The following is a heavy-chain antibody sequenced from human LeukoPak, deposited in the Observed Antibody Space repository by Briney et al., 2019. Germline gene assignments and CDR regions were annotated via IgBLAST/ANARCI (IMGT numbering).Heavy chain of an antibody. CDR1: GGSISSYY. Sequence: PAETLSLTCTVSGGSISSYYWSWIRQPPGKGLEWIGYIYYSGSTNYNPSLKSRVTISVDTSKNQFSLKLSSVTAADTAVYYCARNYYGSGSYYNNWGNWFDPWGRGTLVTVSS. CDR3: ARNYYGSGSYYNNWGNWFDP. J-gene: IGHJ5*02. CDR2: IYYSGST. D-gene: IGHD3-10*01. V-gene: IGHV4-59*03.